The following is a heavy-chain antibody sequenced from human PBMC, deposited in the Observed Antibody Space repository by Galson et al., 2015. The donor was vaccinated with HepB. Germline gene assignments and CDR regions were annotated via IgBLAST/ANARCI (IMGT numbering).Heavy chain of an antibody. Sequence: SLRLSCAASGFTFSSYGMHWVRQAPGKGLEWVAVIWYDGSNKYYADSVKGRFTISRDNSKNTLYLQMNSLRAEDTAVYYCARHAVRGYFDYWGQGTLVTVSS. CDR2: IWYDGSNK. V-gene: IGHV3-33*01. CDR1: GFTFSSYG. D-gene: IGHD3-10*01. CDR3: ARHAVRGYFDY. J-gene: IGHJ4*02.